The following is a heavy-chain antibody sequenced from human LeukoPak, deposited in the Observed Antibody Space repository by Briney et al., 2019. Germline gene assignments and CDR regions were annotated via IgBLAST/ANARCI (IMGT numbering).Heavy chain of an antibody. CDR3: AAQLRGYSYGLDHQRGIWVTGKDY. CDR1: GFTFSSYS. V-gene: IGHV3-21*01. CDR2: ISSSSSYI. Sequence: NPGGSLRLSCAASGFTFSSYSMNWVRQAPGKWLEWVSTISSSSSYIYYADSVKGRFTISRDNAKNSLYLQMNSLRAEDTAVYYCAAQLRGYSYGLDHQRGIWVTGKDYWGQGTLVTVSS. J-gene: IGHJ4*02. D-gene: IGHD5-18*01.